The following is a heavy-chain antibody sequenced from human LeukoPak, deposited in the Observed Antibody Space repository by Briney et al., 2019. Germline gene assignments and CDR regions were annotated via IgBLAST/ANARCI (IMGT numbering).Heavy chain of an antibody. CDR3: ARDEGYCSSTSSPNWYFDR. CDR2: IYTSGSS. J-gene: IGHJ2*01. CDR1: GGSISSGSYY. V-gene: IGHV4-61*02. Sequence: PSETLSLTCTVSGGSISSGSYYWSWIRQPAGKGLVWIGRIYTSGSSNYNPCLESRVTISVDTSKNQFSLKLSSVTAADTAVYYCARDEGYCSSTSSPNWYFDRWGRGTLVTVSS. D-gene: IGHD2-2*01.